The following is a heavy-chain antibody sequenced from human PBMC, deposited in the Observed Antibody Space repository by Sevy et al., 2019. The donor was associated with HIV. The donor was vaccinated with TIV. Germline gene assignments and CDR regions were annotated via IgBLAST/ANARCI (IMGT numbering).Heavy chain of an antibody. J-gene: IGHJ5*02. CDR3: TRAPPVRSGDDSHNWFDP. V-gene: IGHV4-59*01. CDR2: IHSSRTT. Sequence: SETLSLTCTVSSGSISSYYWSWIRQPPGKGLEYIGYIHSSRTTNYNPSLKSRVTISVDTSKNQFPLNLSSVTAADTAVYYCTRAPPVRSGDDSHNWFDPWGQGTLVTVSS. D-gene: IGHD5-12*01. CDR1: SGSISSYY.